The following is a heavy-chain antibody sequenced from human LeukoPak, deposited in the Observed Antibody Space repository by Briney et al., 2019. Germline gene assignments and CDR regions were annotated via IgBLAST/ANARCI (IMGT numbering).Heavy chain of an antibody. J-gene: IGHJ5*02. V-gene: IGHV4-59*01. Sequence: SETLSLTCPVSGDSITGYYWSWIRQPPGKGLEWIGDIYYSGNTNYNPSLKSRVTISIDTSKNQFSLNLRSVTTADTAVYYCARDQIVVAGNWFDPWGQGTLVTVSS. CDR1: GDSITGYY. D-gene: IGHD1-26*01. CDR2: IYYSGNT. CDR3: ARDQIVVAGNWFDP.